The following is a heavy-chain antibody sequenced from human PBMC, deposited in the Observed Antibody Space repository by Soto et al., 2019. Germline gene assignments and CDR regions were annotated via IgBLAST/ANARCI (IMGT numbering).Heavy chain of an antibody. CDR1: GGSISSYY. Sequence: SETLSLTCTVSGGSISSYYWSWIRQPPGKGLEWIGYIYYSGSTNYNPSLKSRVTIPVDTPKNQFSLKLSSVTAADTAVYYCARYPSDYGDYDPSDYWGQGTLVTVSS. CDR2: IYYSGST. D-gene: IGHD4-17*01. V-gene: IGHV4-59*01. CDR3: ARYPSDYGDYDPSDY. J-gene: IGHJ4*02.